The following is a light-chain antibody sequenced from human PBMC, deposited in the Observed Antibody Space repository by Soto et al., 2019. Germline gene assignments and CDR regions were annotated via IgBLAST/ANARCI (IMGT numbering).Light chain of an antibody. J-gene: IGLJ3*02. V-gene: IGLV2-14*03. CDR2: DVI. CDR3: SSYTSTTTAM. CDR1: SSDIGGYNF. Sequence: QSALTQPASVSGSPGQSITIACTGSSSDIGGYNFVSWYQQHPGKAPKLMIYDVIKRPSGISSRFAGSKSGNTASLTISGLRAEDEADYYCSSYTSTTTAMFGGGTKLTVL.